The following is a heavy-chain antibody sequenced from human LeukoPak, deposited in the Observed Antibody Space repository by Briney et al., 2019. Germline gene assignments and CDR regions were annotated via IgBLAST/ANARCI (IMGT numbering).Heavy chain of an antibody. V-gene: IGHV7-4-1*02. D-gene: IGHD6-19*01. CDR3: AFISSGWSILY. CDR1: GYRFTSYA. Sequence: GASVTVSFKASGYRFTSYAMNWVRQAPRQGLEWMGWINTNTGNPTYAQGFTGRFVFSLDTSVSTAYLQITSLKAEDTAVYYCAFISSGWSILYWGQGTLVTVSS. J-gene: IGHJ4*02. CDR2: INTNTGNP.